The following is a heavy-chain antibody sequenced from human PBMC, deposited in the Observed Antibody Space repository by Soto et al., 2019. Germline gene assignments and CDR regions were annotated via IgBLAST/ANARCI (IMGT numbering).Heavy chain of an antibody. J-gene: IGHJ5*02. V-gene: IGHV1-18*01. Sequence: QVHLVQSGTEVKKPGASVKVSCKASGYTFTNYGISWVRQAPGQGPEWMGWISAHNGNTNYAQKFQGRGTMTTETSTTTAHMELLSLTSDDTAVYYCARDDRGGSWSWFDPWGQGTLVTVSS. CDR1: GYTFTNYG. CDR2: ISAHNGNT. CDR3: ARDDRGGSWSWFDP. D-gene: IGHD3-3*01.